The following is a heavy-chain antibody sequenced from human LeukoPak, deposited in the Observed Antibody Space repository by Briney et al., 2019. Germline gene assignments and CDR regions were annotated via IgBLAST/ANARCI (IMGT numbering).Heavy chain of an antibody. V-gene: IGHV5-51*01. Sequence: GASLKISCKGSGYSFTSYWIGWVRQMPGKGLEWMGIIYPGDSDTKYSPSFQGQVTISADKSISTAYLQWSSLKASDTAMYYCARTGYTSGWYVGSFDYWGQGTLVTVSS. J-gene: IGHJ4*02. D-gene: IGHD6-19*01. CDR1: GYSFTSYW. CDR3: ARTGYTSGWYVGSFDY. CDR2: IYPGDSDT.